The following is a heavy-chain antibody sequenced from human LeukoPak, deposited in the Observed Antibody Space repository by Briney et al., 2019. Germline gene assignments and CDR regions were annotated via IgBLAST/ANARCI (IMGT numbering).Heavy chain of an antibody. CDR3: ARDHIGYSSSWNDY. D-gene: IGHD6-13*01. CDR1: GFTFSSYA. Sequence: PGGSLRLSCAASGFTFSSYAMHWVRQAPGKGLEYVSAISSNGGSTYYANSVKGRFTISRDNSKNTLYLQMGSLRAEDMAVYYCARDHIGYSSSWNDYWGQGTLVTVSS. CDR2: ISSNGGST. J-gene: IGHJ4*02. V-gene: IGHV3-64*01.